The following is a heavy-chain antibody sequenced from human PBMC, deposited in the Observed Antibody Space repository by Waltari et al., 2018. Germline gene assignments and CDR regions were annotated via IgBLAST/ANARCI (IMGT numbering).Heavy chain of an antibody. CDR1: GFTVSKAW. J-gene: IGHJ3*02. D-gene: IGHD4-17*01. Sequence: EVQLVESGGGLVEPGGSIRLSCAASGFTVSKAWMNWIRQAPGEGLEWVGRIKGKSDGAKKDYAAPVKVRFTISRDDSKNTLYLQMNSLKTEDTAVYYCTIDGRDYYPDTCDIWGQGTVVTVSS. CDR3: TIDGRDYYPDTCDI. V-gene: IGHV3-15*07. CDR2: IKGKSDGAKK.